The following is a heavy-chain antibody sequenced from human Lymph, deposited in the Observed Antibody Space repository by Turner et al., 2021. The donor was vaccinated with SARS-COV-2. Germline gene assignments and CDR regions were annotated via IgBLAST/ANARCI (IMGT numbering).Heavy chain of an antibody. Sequence: QVQLVESGGGVVQPGRSLRLSCAAPGLTFSSDAMHWVRQAPGKGLEWVALISYDETNKYYADSVKGRFTISRDNSKNTLYLQMNSLRAEDTAVYYCARGDYYGSGSYPGKTFDYWGQGTLVTVSS. CDR1: GLTFSSDA. V-gene: IGHV3-30-3*01. CDR2: ISYDETNK. CDR3: ARGDYYGSGSYPGKTFDY. D-gene: IGHD3-10*01. J-gene: IGHJ4*02.